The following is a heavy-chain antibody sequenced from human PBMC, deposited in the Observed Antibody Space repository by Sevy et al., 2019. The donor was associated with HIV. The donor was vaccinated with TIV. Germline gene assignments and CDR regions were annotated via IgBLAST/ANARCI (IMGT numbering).Heavy chain of an antibody. CDR3: AKDLGSGWPYFDY. CDR1: GFTFSSYA. J-gene: IGHJ4*02. V-gene: IGHV3-23*01. CDR2: ISGSGGST. D-gene: IGHD6-19*01. Sequence: GGSLRLSCAASGFTFSSYAMSWVRQAPGKGLEWVSAISGSGGSTYYADSVKGRFTSSRDNSKITLYLQMNSLRAEDTAVYYCAKDLGSGWPYFDYWGQGTLVIVSS.